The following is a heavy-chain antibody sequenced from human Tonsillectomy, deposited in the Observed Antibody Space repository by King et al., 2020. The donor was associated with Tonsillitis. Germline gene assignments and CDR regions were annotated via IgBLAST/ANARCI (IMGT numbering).Heavy chain of an antibody. CDR2: ISYDGSNK. D-gene: IGHD3-16*01. Sequence: QLVQSGGGVVQPGRSLRLSCAASGFTFSSYAMHWVRQAPGKGLAWVAVISYDGSNKYYADSMKGRFTISRDNSKNTLYLQMNSLRAEDTAVYYCAREGDLKAFDIWGQGTMVTVSS. V-gene: IGHV3-30-3*01. CDR1: GFTFSSYA. J-gene: IGHJ3*02. CDR3: AREGDLKAFDI.